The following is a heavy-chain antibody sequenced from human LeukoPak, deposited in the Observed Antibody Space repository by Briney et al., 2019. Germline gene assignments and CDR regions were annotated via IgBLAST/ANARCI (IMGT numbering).Heavy chain of an antibody. J-gene: IGHJ5*02. CDR1: GYTFTSYG. Sequence: GASVKVSCKASGYTFTSYGISWVRQAPGQGLEWMGWISAYNGNTNYAQKLQGRVTMTTDTSTSTAYMELRSLRSDDTAVYYCARAPHCSGGSCYSSWFDPWGQGTLVTVSS. V-gene: IGHV1-18*01. CDR3: ARAPHCSGGSCYSSWFDP. CDR2: ISAYNGNT. D-gene: IGHD2-15*01.